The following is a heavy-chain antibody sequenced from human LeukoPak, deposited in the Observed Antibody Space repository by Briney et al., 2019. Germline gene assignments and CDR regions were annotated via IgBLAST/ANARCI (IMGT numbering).Heavy chain of an antibody. CDR1: GVSITAYY. CDR2: IYSGESI. CDR3: ARDPTTVPTIFDF. Sequence: AETLSLTCTVSGVSITAYYWSWIRQSAENGLEWMGRIYSGESIYATETAFYNPSLESRVTMSADTSKNQVSLKLKSVTAADTAVYYCARDPTTVPTIFDFWGQGILVTVSS. J-gene: IGHJ4*02. V-gene: IGHV4-4*07.